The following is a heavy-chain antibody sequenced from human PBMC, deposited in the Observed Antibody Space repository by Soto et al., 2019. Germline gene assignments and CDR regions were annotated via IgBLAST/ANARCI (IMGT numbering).Heavy chain of an antibody. V-gene: IGHV3-15*01. CDR3: HKLVVVAATVYYYYDMDV. CDR2: IKSKTDGGTT. Sequence: EVQLVESGGGLVKPGGSLRLSCAASGFTFSNAWMSWVRQAPGKGLEWVGRIKSKTDGGTTDYAAPVKGRFTISRDDSKSTLYMQMNSLKSEDTAVYYCHKLVVVAATVYYYYDMDVWGKGTTVTVSS. D-gene: IGHD2-15*01. J-gene: IGHJ6*03. CDR1: GFTFSNAW.